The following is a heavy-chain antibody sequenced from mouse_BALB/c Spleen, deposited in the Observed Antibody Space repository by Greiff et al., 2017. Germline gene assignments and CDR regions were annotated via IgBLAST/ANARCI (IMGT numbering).Heavy chain of an antibody. CDR2: IYPSDSYT. CDR3: ARTYYRYDEGD. CDR1: GYTFTSYW. J-gene: IGHJ2*01. V-gene: IGHV1-69*02. Sequence: QVQLQQPGAELVRPGASVKLSCKASGYTFTSYWINWVKQRPGQGLEWIGNIYPSDSYTNYNQKFKDKATLTVDKSSSTAYMQLSSPTSEDSAVYYCARTYYRYDEGDWGQGTTLTVSA. D-gene: IGHD2-14*01.